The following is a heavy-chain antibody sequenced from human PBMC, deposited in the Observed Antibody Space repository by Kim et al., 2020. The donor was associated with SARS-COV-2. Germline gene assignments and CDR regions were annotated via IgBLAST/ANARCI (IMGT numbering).Heavy chain of an antibody. Sequence: SETLSFICTVPGVSITSTRYYWGWIRQPPGKGLEWIGNIYYSGNTYYNPSLKSRVTISVDTSKNQFSLKLSSVTAADPAVYYCATYVTASASFDYWGRGTLVTVSS. CDR1: GVSITSTRYY. J-gene: IGHJ4*02. CDR2: IYYSGNT. V-gene: IGHV4-39*01. CDR3: ATYVTASASFDY. D-gene: IGHD5-18*01.